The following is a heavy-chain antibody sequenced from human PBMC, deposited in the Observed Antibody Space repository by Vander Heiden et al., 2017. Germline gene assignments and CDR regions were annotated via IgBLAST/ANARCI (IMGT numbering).Heavy chain of an antibody. CDR3: ARDWVMVRGVTNTYTMPFAGNN. J-gene: IGHJ4*02. CDR2: INPSGGST. D-gene: IGHD3-10*01. Sequence: QVQLVQSGAEVKKPGASVKVSCKASGYTFTSYYMHWVRQAPGQGLEWMGIINPSGGSTSYAQKFQGRVTMTRDTSTSTVYMELSSLRSEDTAVYYCARDWVMVRGVTNTYTMPFAGNNWGQGTLVTVSS. V-gene: IGHV1-46*01. CDR1: GYTFTSYY.